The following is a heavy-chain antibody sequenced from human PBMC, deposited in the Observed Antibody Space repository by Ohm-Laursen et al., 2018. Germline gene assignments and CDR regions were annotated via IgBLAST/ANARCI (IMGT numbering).Heavy chain of an antibody. V-gene: IGHV4-59*08. Sequence: GTLSLTCTVSGGAISNYYWSWIRQPPGKGLEWIGHINYSGNTNYNPSLKSRVTISVDTSKNQFSLKLSSVTAADTAVYYCARHRRGAGRADYWGQGTLVTVSS. J-gene: IGHJ4*02. D-gene: IGHD1-1*01. CDR1: GGAISNYY. CDR2: INYSGNT. CDR3: ARHRRGAGRADY.